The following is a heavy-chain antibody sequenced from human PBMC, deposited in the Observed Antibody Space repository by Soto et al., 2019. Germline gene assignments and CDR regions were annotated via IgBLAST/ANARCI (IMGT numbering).Heavy chain of an antibody. V-gene: IGHV3-48*02. CDR2: ISSSNRTI. CDR1: GFTFRSYS. Sequence: GGSLRLSCAASGFTFRSYSMNWVRQAPGKGLEWVSYISSSNRTINYADSVKGRFIISRDNAKNSLYLQMHSLRDEDTTVYYCAREGWPLLQTGMDVWGQGTTVTVSS. D-gene: IGHD2-15*01. CDR3: AREGWPLLQTGMDV. J-gene: IGHJ6*02.